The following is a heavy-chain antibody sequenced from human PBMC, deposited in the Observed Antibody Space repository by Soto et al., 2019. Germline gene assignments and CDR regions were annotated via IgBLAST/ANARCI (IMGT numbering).Heavy chain of an antibody. Sequence: ASVKVSCKASGYTFTSYDINWVRQATGQGLEWMGWMNPNSGNTGYAQKFQGRVTMTRKTSISTAYMELSSLRSEDTAVYYCARGLSSSGSWAFDYWGQGTLVTVSS. CDR1: GYTFTSYD. J-gene: IGHJ4*02. CDR3: ARGLSSSGSWAFDY. V-gene: IGHV1-8*01. D-gene: IGHD6-19*01. CDR2: MNPNSGNT.